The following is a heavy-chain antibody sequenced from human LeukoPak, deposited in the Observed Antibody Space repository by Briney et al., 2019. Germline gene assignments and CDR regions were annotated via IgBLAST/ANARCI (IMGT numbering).Heavy chain of an antibody. CDR3: ARQTGSGLFTLP. V-gene: IGHV4-39*01. Sequence: SETLSLTCTVSGVSISSSNSYWGWIRQPPGKGLEWIGSIYYSGNTYYNASLKSRVTISVDTSKNQFSLKLTSVTAADTAVYYCARQTGSGLFTLPGGQGTLVTVS. CDR2: IYYSGNT. D-gene: IGHD3-10*01. CDR1: GVSISSSNSY. J-gene: IGHJ4*02.